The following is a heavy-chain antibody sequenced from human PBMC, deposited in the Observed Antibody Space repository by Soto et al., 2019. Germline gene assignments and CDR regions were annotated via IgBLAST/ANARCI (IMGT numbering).Heavy chain of an antibody. CDR2: IFSDNER. Sequence: SGPTLVNPTETLTLTCTVSGFSLTTGKMGVSWIRQPPGKALEWLAHIFSDNERSYSTSLQGRLTISKDTSGSQVVLSMTNVDPVDTATYYCARMKVDSYQFYYAMDVWGQGTTVTSP. D-gene: IGHD3-9*01. V-gene: IGHV2-26*01. CDR1: GFSLTTGKMG. J-gene: IGHJ6*02. CDR3: ARMKVDSYQFYYAMDV.